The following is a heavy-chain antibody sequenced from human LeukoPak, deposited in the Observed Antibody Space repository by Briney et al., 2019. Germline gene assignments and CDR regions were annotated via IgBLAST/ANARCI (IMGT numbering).Heavy chain of an antibody. CDR3: AKDSRDGYNFGWFDP. D-gene: IGHD5-24*01. J-gene: IGHJ5*02. CDR2: MNPKSGNT. V-gene: IGHV1-8*01. Sequence: ASVKVSCKASGYTFTSYDINWVRQATGQGLEWMGWMNPKSGNTGYVQRFQGRLTMTRNTSISVAYMELSSLGSEDTAVYYCAKDSRDGYNFGWFDPWGQGTLVTVSS. CDR1: GYTFTSYD.